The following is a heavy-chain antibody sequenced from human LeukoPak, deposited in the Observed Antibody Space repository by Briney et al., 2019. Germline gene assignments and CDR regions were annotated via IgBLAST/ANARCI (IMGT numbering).Heavy chain of an antibody. Sequence: SETLSLTCAVYGGSFSGYYWSWIRQPPGKELEWIGEINHSGSTNYNPSLKSRVTISVDTSKNQFSLKLSSVTAADTAVYYCGRRWLSNGYFDYWGQGTLVTVSS. CDR3: GRRWLSNGYFDY. CDR1: GGSFSGYY. D-gene: IGHD6-19*01. V-gene: IGHV4-34*01. J-gene: IGHJ4*02. CDR2: INHSGST.